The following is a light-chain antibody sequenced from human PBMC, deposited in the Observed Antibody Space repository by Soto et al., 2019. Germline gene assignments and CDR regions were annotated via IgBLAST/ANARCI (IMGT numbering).Light chain of an antibody. V-gene: IGKV3-15*01. CDR1: QSVSSH. Sequence: SQSPCTLSLSPGDRATLSCRASQSVSSHFLAWYQQKPGQAPRLLISNASAGATGIPARFSGSGSGTDFTLTIDSLQSEDFVLYYCQQYNSWPRTFGQGTKVDIK. CDR2: NAS. J-gene: IGKJ1*01. CDR3: QQYNSWPRT.